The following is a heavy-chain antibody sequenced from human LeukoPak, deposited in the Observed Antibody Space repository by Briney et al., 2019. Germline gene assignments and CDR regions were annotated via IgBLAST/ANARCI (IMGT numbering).Heavy chain of an antibody. D-gene: IGHD3-9*01. Sequence: PSETLSLTCTVSGGSISSYYWSWIRQPAGKGLEWIGRIYTSGSTNYNPSLKSRVTISVDTSKNQFSLKLSSVTAADTAVYYCARRGYDILTGYYRTFDYWGQGTLVTVSS. CDR3: ARRGYDILTGYYRTFDY. CDR2: IYTSGST. J-gene: IGHJ4*02. CDR1: GGSISSYY. V-gene: IGHV4-4*07.